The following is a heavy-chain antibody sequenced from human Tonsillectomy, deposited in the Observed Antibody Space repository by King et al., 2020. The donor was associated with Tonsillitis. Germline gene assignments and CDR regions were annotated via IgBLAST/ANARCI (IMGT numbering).Heavy chain of an antibody. CDR3: TTVQVTIFGVVMLVDY. D-gene: IGHD3-3*01. V-gene: IGHV3-15*07. CDR1: GFTISNAW. J-gene: IGHJ4*02. Sequence: VQLVESGGGLVKPGGSLRLSCAASGFTISNAWMNWVRQAPGKGLEWVGRIKSKNDGWTTDYAAPVKGRFTISRDDSKNTLYLQMNSRKTEDTAVYYCTTVQVTIFGVVMLVDYWGQGTLVTVSS. CDR2: IKSKNDGWTT.